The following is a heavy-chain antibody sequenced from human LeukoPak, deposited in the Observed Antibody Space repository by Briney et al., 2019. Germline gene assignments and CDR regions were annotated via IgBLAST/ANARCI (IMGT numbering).Heavy chain of an antibody. CDR3: ASSRGYSYNFDY. Sequence: GASVKVSRKASGYTFTGYYMHWVRQAPGQGLEWMGWINPSSGGTNYAQKFQGRVTMTRDTSISTAYMELSRLRSDDTAVYYCASSRGYSYNFDYWGQGTLVTVSS. V-gene: IGHV1-2*02. CDR1: GYTFTGYY. CDR2: INPSSGGT. D-gene: IGHD5-18*01. J-gene: IGHJ4*02.